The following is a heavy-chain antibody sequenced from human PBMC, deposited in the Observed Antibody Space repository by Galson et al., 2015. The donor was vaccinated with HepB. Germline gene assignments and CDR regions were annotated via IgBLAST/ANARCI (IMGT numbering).Heavy chain of an antibody. Sequence: SLRLSCAASGFTFSIYSMNWVRQAPGKGLEWVSYISSSSSTIYYADSVKGRFTISRDNAKNSLYLQMNSLRAEDTAVYYCAREDITASGYWGQGTLVTVSS. CDR3: AREDITASGY. V-gene: IGHV3-48*01. CDR1: GFTFSIYS. CDR2: ISSSSSTI. J-gene: IGHJ4*02. D-gene: IGHD5-12*01.